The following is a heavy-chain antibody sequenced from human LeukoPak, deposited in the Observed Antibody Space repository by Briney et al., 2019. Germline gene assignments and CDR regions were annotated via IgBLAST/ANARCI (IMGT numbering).Heavy chain of an antibody. J-gene: IGHJ3*02. CDR1: GGSFSGYY. Sequence: PSETLSLTCAVYGGSFSGYYWSWIRQPPGKGLEWIGEINHSGSTNYNPSLKSRVTISVDTSKNQFSLKLSSVTAADTAVYYCARVSQGIAAAGNAFDIWGQGTMVTVSS. CDR2: INHSGST. D-gene: IGHD6-13*01. CDR3: ARVSQGIAAAGNAFDI. V-gene: IGHV4-34*01.